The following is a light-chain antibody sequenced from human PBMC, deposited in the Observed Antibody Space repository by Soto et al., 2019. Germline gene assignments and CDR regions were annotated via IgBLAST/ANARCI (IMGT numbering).Light chain of an antibody. CDR3: AAWYDSLSGQVI. J-gene: IGLJ2*01. CDR2: RNN. CDR1: SSNIGSNY. V-gene: IGLV1-47*01. Sequence: QSVLTQPPSASGNPGQRVTISCSGSSSNIGSNYVYWYQQLPGTAPKLLVYRNNQRPSGVPDRFSGSKSGTSASLAISGLRSEDEADYYCAAWYDSLSGQVIFGGGTKLTVL.